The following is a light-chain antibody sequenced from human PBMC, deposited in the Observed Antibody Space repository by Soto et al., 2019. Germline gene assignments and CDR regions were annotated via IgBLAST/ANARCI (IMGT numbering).Light chain of an antibody. CDR1: LGITSN. J-gene: IGKJ1*01. CDR2: GTS. V-gene: IGKV3D-15*01. Sequence: EIVLTQSPGTLSLSPGQRATLSCRASLGITSNLAWYQQKPGQAPRLLIYGTSTRATGIPARFTGSGSGTEFTLTISSLQSEEFAVYDCEQYGSSPRTFGQGTKVEIK. CDR3: EQYGSSPRT.